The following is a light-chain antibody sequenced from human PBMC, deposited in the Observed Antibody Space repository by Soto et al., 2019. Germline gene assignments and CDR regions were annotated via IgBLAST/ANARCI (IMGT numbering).Light chain of an antibody. Sequence: EIVLTQSPGTLSLSPGERATLSCRASQSVSSSYLAWYQQKPGQAPRLLIYGASSRATGIPDGFSGSGSGTAFTLTISRLEPEDFAVYYCQQYGSSPPYTFGQGTTLEIK. CDR3: QQYGSSPPYT. CDR2: GAS. V-gene: IGKV3-20*01. CDR1: QSVSSSY. J-gene: IGKJ2*01.